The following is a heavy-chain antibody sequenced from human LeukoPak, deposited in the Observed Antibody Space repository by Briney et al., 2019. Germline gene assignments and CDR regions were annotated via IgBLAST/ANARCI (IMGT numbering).Heavy chain of an antibody. V-gene: IGHV3-7*01. CDR3: ASDDGRCYGRDH. D-gene: IGHD2-2*01. CDR1: GFTFSNYW. CDR2: IKTDEGEK. Sequence: GGSLRLSCAASGFTFSNYWMSWVRQAPGKGLEWVAIIKTDEGEKYYVDSVKGRFTISRDNAKNSLYLQMNSLRVEDTALYYCASDDGRCYGRDHWGQGTLVTVSS. J-gene: IGHJ4*02.